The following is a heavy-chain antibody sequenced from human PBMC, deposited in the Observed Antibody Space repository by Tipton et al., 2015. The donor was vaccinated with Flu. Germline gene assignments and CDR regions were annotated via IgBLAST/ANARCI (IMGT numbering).Heavy chain of an antibody. V-gene: IGHV4-30-2*01. J-gene: IGHJ5*02. CDR3: ARRDYSNYVSEPKNWFDP. D-gene: IGHD4-11*01. Sequence: TLSLTCSVSGDSISSGGYSWSWIRQPPGKGLEWIGYIYHSGSTYYNPSLKSRVTISVDSSKNQYSLRLSSVTAADTAVYYCARRDYSNYVSEPKNWFDPWGQGTLVTVSS. CDR1: GDSISSGGYS. CDR2: IYHSGST.